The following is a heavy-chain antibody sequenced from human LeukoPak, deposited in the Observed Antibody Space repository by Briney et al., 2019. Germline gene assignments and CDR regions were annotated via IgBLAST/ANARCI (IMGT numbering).Heavy chain of an antibody. V-gene: IGHV1-24*01. Sequence: ASVKVSFKVSGYTLTELSMHWVRQAPGKGLEWMGGFDPEDGETIYAQKFQGRVTMIEDTSTDTAYMELSSLRSEDTAVYYCATVPYRHMIVVNYFDYWGQGTLVTVSS. CDR3: ATVPYRHMIVVNYFDY. CDR1: GYTLTELS. D-gene: IGHD3-22*01. J-gene: IGHJ4*02. CDR2: FDPEDGET.